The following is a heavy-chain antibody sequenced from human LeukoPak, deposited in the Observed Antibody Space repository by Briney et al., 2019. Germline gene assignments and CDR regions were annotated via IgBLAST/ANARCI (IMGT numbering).Heavy chain of an antibody. Sequence: SETLSLTCTVSGVSISSYYWSWIRQPPGKGLEWIGEINHSGSTNYNPSLKSRVTISVDTSKNQFSLKLSSVTAADTAVYYCARAPGLPPDAFDIWGQGTMATVSS. CDR1: GVSISSYY. CDR3: ARAPGLPPDAFDI. V-gene: IGHV4-34*01. CDR2: INHSGST. J-gene: IGHJ3*02. D-gene: IGHD2-15*01.